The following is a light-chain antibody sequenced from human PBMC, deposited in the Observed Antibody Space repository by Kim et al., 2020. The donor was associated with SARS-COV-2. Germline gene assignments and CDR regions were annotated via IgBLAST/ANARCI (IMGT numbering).Light chain of an antibody. CDR1: SSDIDNYNY. J-gene: IGLJ3*02. CDR3: ASYTTISTWV. CDR2: DVS. V-gene: IGLV2-14*03. Sequence: GQSITISCTGSSSDIDNYNYVSWYQQHPGKVPKLVIYDVSEVPSGVSNRFSGSKSGNTASLTISGLQTEDEADYYCASYTTISTWVFGGGTQLTVL.